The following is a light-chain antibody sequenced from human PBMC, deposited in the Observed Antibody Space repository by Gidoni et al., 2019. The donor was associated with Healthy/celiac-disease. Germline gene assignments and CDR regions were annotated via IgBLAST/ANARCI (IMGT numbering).Light chain of an antibody. CDR2: SNN. CDR3: AAWDDSLNGPV. Sequence: QSVLTQPHSASGPPGQRVTISCSGSSPNIGINTVNWYQQLPGTAPKLLIYSNNQRPSGVPVRFSGSKSGTSASLAISGLQSEDEADYYCAAWDDSLNGPVFGGGTKLTVL. J-gene: IGLJ2*01. V-gene: IGLV1-44*01. CDR1: SPNIGINT.